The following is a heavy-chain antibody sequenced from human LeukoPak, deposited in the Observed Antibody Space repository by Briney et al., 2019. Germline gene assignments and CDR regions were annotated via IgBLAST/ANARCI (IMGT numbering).Heavy chain of an antibody. J-gene: IGHJ3*02. CDR1: GGSISSYY. V-gene: IGHV4-59*08. CDR3: ARQDTAIIADAFDI. CDR2: IYYSGST. Sequence: SETLSLTCTVSGGSISSYYWSWIRQPPGKGLEWIGYIYYSGSTNYNPSLKSRVTISVDTSKNQFSLKLSSVTAAGTAVYYCARQDTAIIADAFDIWGQGTMVTVSS. D-gene: IGHD5-18*01.